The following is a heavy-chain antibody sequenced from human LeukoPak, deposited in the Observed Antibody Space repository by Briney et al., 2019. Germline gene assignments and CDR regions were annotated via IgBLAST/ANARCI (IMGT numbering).Heavy chain of an antibody. Sequence: PSETLSLTCSVSGGSISYYYWSWIRQFPGKGLEWIGYISDGESPDYNPSLQSRVTIYVDSSKNQFFLNLTSVTAADTAVYYCARDSPQSGSYPYNWFDPWGQGILVTVSS. CDR1: GGSISYYY. J-gene: IGHJ5*02. CDR3: ARDSPQSGSYPYNWFDP. CDR2: ISDGESP. D-gene: IGHD1-26*01. V-gene: IGHV4-59*01.